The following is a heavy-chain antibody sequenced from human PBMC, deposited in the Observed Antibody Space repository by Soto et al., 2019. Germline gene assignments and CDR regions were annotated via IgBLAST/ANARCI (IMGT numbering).Heavy chain of an antibody. D-gene: IGHD6-13*01. CDR2: INPNSGGT. J-gene: IGHJ5*02. Sequence: ASVKVSCKASGYTFTGYYMHWVRQAPGQGLEWMGWINPNSGGTNYAQKFQGRVTMTRDTSISTGYLELSRLRSDDTAVYYCARDFGSWSSSWAELFDPGGQGTLVTVS. V-gene: IGHV1-2*02. CDR1: GYTFTGYY. CDR3: ARDFGSWSSSWAELFDP.